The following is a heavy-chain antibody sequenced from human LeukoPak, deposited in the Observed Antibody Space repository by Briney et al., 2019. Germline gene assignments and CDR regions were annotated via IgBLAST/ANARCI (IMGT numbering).Heavy chain of an antibody. J-gene: IGHJ3*02. V-gene: IGHV3-30*03. Sequence: GRSLRLSCAASGFIFSTYDMHWVRQAPGKGLEWVAVVSYDGSNIYHAASVQGRFTISRDNSKNTLYLQMNSLRAEDTAVYYCARVPYTSGWFDALDIWGQGTMVTVSS. D-gene: IGHD6-19*01. CDR2: VSYDGSNI. CDR3: ARVPYTSGWFDALDI. CDR1: GFIFSTYD.